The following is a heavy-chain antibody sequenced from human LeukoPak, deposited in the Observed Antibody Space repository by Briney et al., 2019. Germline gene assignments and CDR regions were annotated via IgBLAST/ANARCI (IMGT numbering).Heavy chain of an antibody. V-gene: IGHV4-38-2*02. J-gene: IGHJ4*02. CDR1: GYSISSGYY. Sequence: SETLSLTCTVSGYSISSGYYWGWIRQPPGKGLEWIGSIYHSGSTYYNPSLKSRVTISVDTSKNQFSLKLSSVTAADTAVYYCARARVLRFLEWFLWGQGTLVTVSS. D-gene: IGHD3-3*01. CDR2: IYHSGST. CDR3: ARARVLRFLEWFL.